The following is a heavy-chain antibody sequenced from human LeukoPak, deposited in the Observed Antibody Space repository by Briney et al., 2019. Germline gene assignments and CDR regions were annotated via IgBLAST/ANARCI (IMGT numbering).Heavy chain of an antibody. CDR3: ARARFLGESDN. Sequence: GGSLRLSCAASGFTFSSYSMNWVRQAPGKGLEWVSYISSSSSTIYYADSVKGRFTISRDNAKNSLYLQMNSLRAEDTAVYYCARARFLGESDNWGQGTLVTVSS. CDR1: GFTFSSYS. J-gene: IGHJ4*02. V-gene: IGHV3-48*01. CDR2: ISSSSSTI. D-gene: IGHD3-16*01.